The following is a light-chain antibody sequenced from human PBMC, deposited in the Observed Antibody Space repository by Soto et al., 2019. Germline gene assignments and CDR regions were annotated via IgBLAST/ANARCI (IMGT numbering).Light chain of an antibody. V-gene: IGKV3-20*01. J-gene: IGKJ5*01. CDR1: QSVGTR. CDR3: QHYQVGQPIA. CDR2: GAS. Sequence: IVLTQAPDTLSFSPGEIATFSCGASQSVGTRLAWYQHKTGQAPSLLMSGASSRATGIPDRFSGSGSETDFTLTISRLEPEDFALYYCQHYQVGQPIAFGRGTRLEIK.